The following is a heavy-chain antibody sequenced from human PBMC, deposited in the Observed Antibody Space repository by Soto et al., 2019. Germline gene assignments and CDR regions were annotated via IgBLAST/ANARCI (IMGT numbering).Heavy chain of an antibody. CDR3: ARAPVPLYSSCWYYFDY. J-gene: IGHJ4*02. D-gene: IGHD6-13*01. V-gene: IGHV4-59*01. Sequence: QVQLQESSPGLVKPSETLSLTCTVSGGSISSYYWSWIRQHPGKVLEWIGYIYYSGSTNYNPSLKSRVTISVDTSKNQFSLKLSSVTAADTAVYYCARAPVPLYSSCWYYFDYWGQGTLVTVSS. CDR2: IYYSGST. CDR1: GGSISSYY.